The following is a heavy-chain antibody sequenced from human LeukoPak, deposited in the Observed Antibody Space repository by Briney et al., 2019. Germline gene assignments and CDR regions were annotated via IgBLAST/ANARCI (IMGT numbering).Heavy chain of an antibody. V-gene: IGHV3-74*01. Sequence: GGSLRLSCAASGFTFSIYWMHWVRQAPGKGLVWVSRINCDGSSTSYADAVKGRFTISRGNAKNTLYLQMNSLRAEDTAVYYCARDDAYCGGDCPKFDYWGQGTLVTVSS. D-gene: IGHD2-21*02. CDR2: INCDGSST. J-gene: IGHJ4*02. CDR3: ARDDAYCGGDCPKFDY. CDR1: GFTFSIYW.